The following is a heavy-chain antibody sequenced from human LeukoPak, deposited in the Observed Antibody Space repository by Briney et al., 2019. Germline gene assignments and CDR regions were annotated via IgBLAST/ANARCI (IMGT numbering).Heavy chain of an antibody. CDR3: ARGRGWRYYGSSGYLYDY. CDR2: MNPNSGNT. J-gene: IGHJ4*02. D-gene: IGHD3-22*01. Sequence: ASVKVSCKASGGTFSSYDINWVRQATGQGLEWMGWMNPNSGNTGYAQKFQGRVTMTRNTSISTAYMELSSLRSEDTAVYYCARGRGWRYYGSSGYLYDYWGQGTLVTVSS. V-gene: IGHV1-8*02. CDR1: GGTFSSYD.